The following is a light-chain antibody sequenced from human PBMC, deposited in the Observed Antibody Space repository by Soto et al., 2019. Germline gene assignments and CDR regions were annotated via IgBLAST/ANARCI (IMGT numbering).Light chain of an antibody. Sequence: DIQMTQSPSTLSASVGDRVTITCRASDSISKWLAWYQQKPGKAPKVLIYDASTLASGVPSRFSGGGSGTEFTLSITSLQPDDFATYYCQEYTTYSRTFGQGTKVEVK. CDR1: DSISKW. V-gene: IGKV1-5*01. CDR3: QEYTTYSRT. J-gene: IGKJ1*01. CDR2: DAS.